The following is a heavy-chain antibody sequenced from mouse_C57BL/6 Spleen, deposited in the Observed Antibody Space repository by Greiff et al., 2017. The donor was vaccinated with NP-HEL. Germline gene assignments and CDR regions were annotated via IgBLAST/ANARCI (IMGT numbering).Heavy chain of an antibody. V-gene: IGHV5-17*01. D-gene: IGHD1-1*01. CDR1: GFTFSDYG. Sequence: EVQLVESGGGLVKPGGSLKLSCAASGFTFSDYGMHWVRQAPEKGLEWVAYISSGSSTIYYADTVKGRFTISRDNAKNTLFLQMTSLRSEDTAMYYCARPGVYGSSSWYFDVWGTGTTVTVSS. CDR2: ISSGSSTI. J-gene: IGHJ1*03. CDR3: ARPGVYGSSSWYFDV.